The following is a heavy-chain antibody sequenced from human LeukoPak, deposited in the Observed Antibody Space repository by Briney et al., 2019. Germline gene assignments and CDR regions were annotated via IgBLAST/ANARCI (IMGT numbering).Heavy chain of an antibody. CDR2: ISAYNGNT. CDR3: ASGYCSSTSCYYHSYFDY. Sequence: AASVKVSCKASGYTFTSYGISWVRQAPGQGLEWMGWISAYNGNTNYAQKFQGRVTMTRDTSISTAYMELSRLRSDDTAVYYCASGYCSSTSCYYHSYFDYWGQGTLVTVSS. CDR1: GYTFTSYG. V-gene: IGHV1-18*01. J-gene: IGHJ4*02. D-gene: IGHD2-2*01.